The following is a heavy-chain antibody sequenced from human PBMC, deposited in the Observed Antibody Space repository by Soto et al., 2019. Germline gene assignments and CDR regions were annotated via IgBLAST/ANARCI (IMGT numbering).Heavy chain of an antibody. CDR1: GYTFTSYY. J-gene: IGHJ4*02. V-gene: IGHV1-46*03. D-gene: IGHD7-27*01. CDR3: ARAQAWGIHDY. CDR2: INPSAGST. Sequence: QVQLVQSGAEVKKPGASVKISCKASGYTFTSYYMHWVRQAPGQGLEWMGTINPSAGSTTYTQKFQGRVTMTRDTSTGTVYMELSNLRSEDTAVYHCARAQAWGIHDYWGQGTLVSVSS.